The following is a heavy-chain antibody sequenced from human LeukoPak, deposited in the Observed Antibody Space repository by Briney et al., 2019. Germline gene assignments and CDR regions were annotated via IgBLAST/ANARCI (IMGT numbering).Heavy chain of an antibody. D-gene: IGHD3-10*01. Sequence: PGGSLRLSCAASGFTFSSYGMHWVRQAPGKGLEWVAFIRYDGSNKYYADSVKGRFTISRDNSKNTLYLQMNSLRAEDTAVYYCAKGASDYYGSGSHDYWGQGTLVTVSS. CDR2: IRYDGSNK. V-gene: IGHV3-30*02. CDR3: AKGASDYYGSGSHDY. CDR1: GFTFSSYG. J-gene: IGHJ4*02.